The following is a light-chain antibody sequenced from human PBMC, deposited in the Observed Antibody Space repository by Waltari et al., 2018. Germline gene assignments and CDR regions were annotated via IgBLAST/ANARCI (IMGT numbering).Light chain of an antibody. CDR1: NIGSKS. V-gene: IGLV3-21*02. Sequence: SYVLTQPPSVSVAPGQTARITCGGNNIGSKSVHWYQQKPGQAPVLGVYDDRDRPSGIPERFSGSNSGNTATLTISRVEAGDEADYYCQGWDSSTDHVVFGGGTKLTVL. J-gene: IGLJ2*01. CDR3: QGWDSSTDHVV. CDR2: DDR.